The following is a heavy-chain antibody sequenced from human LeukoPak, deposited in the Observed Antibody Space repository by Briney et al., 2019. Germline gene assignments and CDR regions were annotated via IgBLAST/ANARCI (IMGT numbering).Heavy chain of an antibody. V-gene: IGHV1-46*01. CDR1: GYTFTSYY. CDR2: INPSGGNT. CDR3: ARDQAPSY. J-gene: IGHJ4*02. Sequence: GASVKVSCKASGYTFTSYYMHWVRQAPGQGLEWMGIINPSGGNTRYTQKFQGRVIMTRDMSTSTVYMELSSLRSEDTAVYYCARDQAPSYWGQGTLVTVSS.